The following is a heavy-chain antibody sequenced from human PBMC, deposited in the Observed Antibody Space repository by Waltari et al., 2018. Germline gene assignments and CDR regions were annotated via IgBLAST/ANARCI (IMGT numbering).Heavy chain of an antibody. V-gene: IGHV4-4*07. CDR3: ARDWRPGTYDFWGGYHY. Sequence: QVQLQESGPGLVKHSETLSLTCTVSGVSISSYYWSWIRQPAGKGLEWIGRTHTRGSTNYNSSLKSRVTMSVDTSKNQFSLKLTSVTAADTAVYFCARDWRPGTYDFWGGYHYWGQGTLVTVSS. J-gene: IGHJ4*02. CDR1: GVSISSYY. CDR2: THTRGST. D-gene: IGHD3-3*01.